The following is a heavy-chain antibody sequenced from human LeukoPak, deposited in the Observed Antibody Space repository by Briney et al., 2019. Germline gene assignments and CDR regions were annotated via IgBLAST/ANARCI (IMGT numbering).Heavy chain of an antibody. CDR2: ISSGSSFI. V-gene: IGHV3-21*01. J-gene: IGHJ4*02. CDR3: ARESSGYFY. Sequence: GGSLRLSCAASGFTFSTYSMNWVRQAPGKGLEWVSSISSGSSFIYYADSVKGRFTISRDNAKNSLFLQMNSLRAEDTAVYYCARESSGYFYWGQGTLVTVSS. CDR1: GFTFSTYS. D-gene: IGHD3-22*01.